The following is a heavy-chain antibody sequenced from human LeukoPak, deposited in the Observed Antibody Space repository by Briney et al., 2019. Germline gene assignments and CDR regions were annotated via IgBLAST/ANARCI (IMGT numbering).Heavy chain of an antibody. D-gene: IGHD1-14*01. CDR1: GFTFSSYW. J-gene: IGHJ4*02. Sequence: GGSLRLSCAASGFTFSSYWMHWVRQAPGKGLVWVSHINKDGSSTSYADSVKGRFTISRDNAKNTLYLQMNSLRDEDTAVYYCARETPEYDWGQGTLVTVSS. V-gene: IGHV3-74*01. CDR2: INKDGSST. CDR3: ARETPEYD.